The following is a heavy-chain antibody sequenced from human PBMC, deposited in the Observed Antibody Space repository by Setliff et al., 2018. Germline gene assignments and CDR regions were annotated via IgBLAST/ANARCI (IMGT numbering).Heavy chain of an antibody. CDR1: GYTFTSYG. Sequence: SVKVSCKASGYTFTSYGISWVRQAPGQGLEWMGGIIPILGIANYAQKFQGRVTITADESTSTAYMELSSLRSEDTAVYYCARGHRSAMAAAGTVYGMDVWGQGTTVTVSS. V-gene: IGHV1-69*10. CDR3: ARGHRSAMAAAGTVYGMDV. CDR2: IIPILGIA. D-gene: IGHD6-13*01. J-gene: IGHJ6*02.